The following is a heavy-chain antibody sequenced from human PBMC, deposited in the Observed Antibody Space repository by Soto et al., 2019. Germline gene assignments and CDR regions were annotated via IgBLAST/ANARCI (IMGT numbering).Heavy chain of an antibody. D-gene: IGHD3-10*01. CDR3: ARYTSILRGGRIDY. CDR1: GGTFSRYA. V-gene: IGHV1-69*13. Sequence: SVKVSCKASGGTFSRYAISWVRQAPGQGLEWMGGIIPIFGTANYAQKFQGRVTITADESTSTAYMELSSLRFEDTAVYFCARYTSILRGGRIDYWGQGTLVTVSS. CDR2: IIPIFGTA. J-gene: IGHJ4*02.